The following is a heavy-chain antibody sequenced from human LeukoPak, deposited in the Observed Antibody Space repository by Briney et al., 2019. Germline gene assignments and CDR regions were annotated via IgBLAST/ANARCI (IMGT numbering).Heavy chain of an antibody. D-gene: IGHD2-15*01. J-gene: IGHJ3*02. CDR2: ISTSSSYI. Sequence: AGGSLRLSCAASGFTFSSYNMNWVRQAPGKGLEWVSSISTSSSYIYYADSVKGRFTISRDNAKNSLSLQINSLRAEDTAVYYCARDSGVGPCLFCSGFDIWGQGTMVTVSS. CDR1: GFTFSSYN. V-gene: IGHV3-21*01. CDR3: ARDSGVGPCLFCSGFDI.